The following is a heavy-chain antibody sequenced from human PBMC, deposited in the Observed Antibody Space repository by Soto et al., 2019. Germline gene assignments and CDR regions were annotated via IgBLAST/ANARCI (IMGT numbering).Heavy chain of an antibody. D-gene: IGHD3-22*01. CDR1: GGTFSSYA. Sequence: SVKVSCKASGGTFSSYAISCVRQAPGQGLEWMGGIIPIFGTANYAQKFQGRVTITADESTSTAYMELSSLRSEDTAVYYCARSDLGSGYYYWFDPWGQGTLVTVSS. J-gene: IGHJ5*02. CDR3: ARSDLGSGYYYWFDP. V-gene: IGHV1-69*13. CDR2: IIPIFGTA.